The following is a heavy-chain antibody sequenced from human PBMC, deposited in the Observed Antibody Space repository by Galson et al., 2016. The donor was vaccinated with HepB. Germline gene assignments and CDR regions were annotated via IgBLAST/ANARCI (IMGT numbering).Heavy chain of an antibody. V-gene: IGHV3-23*01. CDR1: EFPFSSYA. D-gene: IGHD5-24*01. CDR2: ISGSGGSI. J-gene: IGHJ4*02. Sequence: SLRLSCAASEFPFSSYAMSWVRQAPGKGLEWVSAISGSGGSIYYADSVKGQYTISRDISKNTVYLQLNSLRVEDTAVYYCAKEGGPRDGYNYNPLDYWGQGTLVTVSS. CDR3: AKEGGPRDGYNYNPLDY.